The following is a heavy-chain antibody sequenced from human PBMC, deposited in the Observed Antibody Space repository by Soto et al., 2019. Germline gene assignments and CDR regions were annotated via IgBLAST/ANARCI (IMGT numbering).Heavy chain of an antibody. CDR1: GFTFSRFA. J-gene: IGHJ3*01. CDR2: IRGRGSRR. CDR3: SNDRGDLLTDQNTKNPASGV. Sequence: EMPLLEPGGGVEQPGGSLTLSCTVSGFTFSRFAMSWVRQAPGKGPQWFSFIRGRGSRRFYADSVQGRFTISRGNFKSMLYLQSISLRVEDTSIYSCSNDRGDLLTDQNTKNPASGVWGQGTMVTVSS. V-gene: IGHV3-23*01. D-gene: IGHD3-9*01.